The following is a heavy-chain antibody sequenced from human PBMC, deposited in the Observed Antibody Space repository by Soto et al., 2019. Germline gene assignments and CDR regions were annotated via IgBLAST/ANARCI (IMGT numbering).Heavy chain of an antibody. CDR2: IYYGGTT. V-gene: IGHV3-53*01. Sequence: LRLSCAASGFTVSSDHMSWVRQAPGKGLEWIAVIYYGGTTYYADSVRGRFTVSRDSSKNTLYLQMNDLGADDTAVYYCAREAAGFDLWGQGTMVTVSS. CDR1: GFTVSSDH. D-gene: IGHD6-13*01. CDR3: AREAAGFDL. J-gene: IGHJ3*01.